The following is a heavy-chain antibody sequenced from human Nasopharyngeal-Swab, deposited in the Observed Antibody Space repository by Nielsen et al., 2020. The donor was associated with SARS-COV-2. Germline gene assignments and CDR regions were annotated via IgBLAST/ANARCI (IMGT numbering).Heavy chain of an antibody. J-gene: IGHJ6*03. V-gene: IGHV1-69*13. CDR3: ARDGRARNYDFWSDYMDV. D-gene: IGHD3-3*01. CDR2: IIPMFGKA. CDR1: GGTFSSYA. Sequence: SVKVSCKASGGTFSSYAISWVRQAPGQGPEWMGGIIPMFGKANYAQKFQGRVTITADESTTTAYMELSSLRYEDTAVYYCARDGRARNYDFWSDYMDVWGKGTTVTVSS.